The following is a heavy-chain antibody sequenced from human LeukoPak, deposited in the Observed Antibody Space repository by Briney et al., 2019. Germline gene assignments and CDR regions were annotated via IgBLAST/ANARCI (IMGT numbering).Heavy chain of an antibody. D-gene: IGHD5-18*01. V-gene: IGHV1-3*01. CDR2: INAGNGNT. CDR3: ARFLGYSYGYSY. J-gene: IGHJ4*02. CDR1: GYTFTSYA. Sequence: APVKVSCKASGYTFTSYAMHWVRQAPGQRLEWMGWINAGNGNTKYSQKFQGRVTITRDTSASTAYMELSSLRSEDTAVYYCARFLGYSYGYSYWGQGTLVTVSS.